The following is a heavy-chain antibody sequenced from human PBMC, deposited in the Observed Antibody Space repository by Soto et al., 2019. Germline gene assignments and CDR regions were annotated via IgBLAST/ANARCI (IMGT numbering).Heavy chain of an antibody. CDR2: IIPIFGTA. Sequence: SSVKVSRKASVCTFSIYAISRVRLAPGQGLEWMGGIIPIFGTANYAQKFQGRVTITADESTSTAYMELSSLRSEDTAVYYCASGGGSSSCGYCFGYWGQGTLVTGSS. J-gene: IGHJ4*02. CDR3: ASGGGSSSCGYCFGY. D-gene: IGHD6-13*01. V-gene: IGHV1-69*13. CDR1: VCTFSIYA.